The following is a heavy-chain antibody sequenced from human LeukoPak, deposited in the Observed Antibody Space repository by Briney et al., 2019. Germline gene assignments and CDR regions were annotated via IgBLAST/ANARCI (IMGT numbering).Heavy chain of an antibody. CDR3: ATMTGYYYYYYMDV. D-gene: IGHD3-9*01. J-gene: IGHJ6*03. CDR1: GGSISSSDYY. CDR2: IYYSGST. V-gene: IGHV4-30-4*08. Sequence: SETLSLTCTVSGGSISSSDYYWSWIRQPPGKGLEWIGYIYYSGSTYYNPSLKSRVTISVDTSKNQFSLKLSSVTAADTAVYYCATMTGYYYYYYMDVWGKGTTVTVSS.